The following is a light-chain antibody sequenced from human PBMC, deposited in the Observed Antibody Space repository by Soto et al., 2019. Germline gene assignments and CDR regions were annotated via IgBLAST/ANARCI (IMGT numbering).Light chain of an antibody. Sequence: HSALTQPASVSGSPGQSITISCTGTSSDVGSYNLVSWYQQHPGKAPKLVIYEDNKRPSGVSNRFSVSKSGNTASLTISGLQAEDEADYYCCSYATGSSRVFGGGTQLTVL. CDR2: EDN. J-gene: IGLJ3*02. V-gene: IGLV2-23*01. CDR3: CSYATGSSRV. CDR1: SSDVGSYNL.